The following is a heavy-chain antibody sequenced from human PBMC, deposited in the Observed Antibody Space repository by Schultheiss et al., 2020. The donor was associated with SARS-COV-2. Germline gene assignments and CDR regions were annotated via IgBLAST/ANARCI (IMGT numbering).Heavy chain of an antibody. Sequence: GESLKISCAASGFTFSSYAMHWVRQAPGKGLEWVAVISYDGSNKYYADSVKGRFTISRDSSKNTLYLQMNSLRAEDTAVYYCARLDGSGYDFSGEIDYWGQGTLVTVSS. CDR2: ISYDGSNK. V-gene: IGHV3-30*01. CDR1: GFTFSSYA. D-gene: IGHD5-12*01. CDR3: ARLDGSGYDFSGEIDY. J-gene: IGHJ4*02.